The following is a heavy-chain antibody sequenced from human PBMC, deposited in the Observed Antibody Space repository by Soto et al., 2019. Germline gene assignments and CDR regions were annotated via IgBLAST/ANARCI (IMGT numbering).Heavy chain of an antibody. D-gene: IGHD3-10*01. J-gene: IGHJ4*02. CDR3: ARVYYYGSVTFYKYYFDY. V-gene: IGHV4-31*03. CDR2: IYYSGST. CDR1: GGSINSGGYY. Sequence: PSETLSLTCTVSGGSINSGGYYWSWIRRHPGKGLEWIGHIYYSGSTYYNPSLKSRATISVDTSKNQFSLKLNSVTAADTAVYYCARVYYYGSVTFYKYYFDYWGQGTLVTVSS.